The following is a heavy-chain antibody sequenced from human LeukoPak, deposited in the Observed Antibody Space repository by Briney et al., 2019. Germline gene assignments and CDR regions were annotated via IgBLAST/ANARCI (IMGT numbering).Heavy chain of an antibody. J-gene: IGHJ4*02. CDR1: GYTFTSYY. CDR2: INPSGGST. V-gene: IGHV1-46*01. D-gene: IGHD6-19*01. CDR3: ARDREDSSGWYRGFDY. Sequence: VASVKVSCKASGYTFTSYYMHWVRQAPGQGLEWMGIINPSGGSTSYAQKFQGRVTMTRDVSTSTVYMELSSLRSGDTAVYYCARDREDSSGWYRGFDYWGQGTLVTVSS.